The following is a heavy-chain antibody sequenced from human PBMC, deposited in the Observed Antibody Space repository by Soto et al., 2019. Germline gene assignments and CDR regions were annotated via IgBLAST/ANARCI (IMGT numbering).Heavy chain of an antibody. V-gene: IGHV3-15*01. CDR1: GITFNTAW. CDR3: TAGSPFNY. Sequence: PXGSLRLSCAASGITFNTAWLTWVRQAPGKGLEWVGRIKGKPDGGATDYAAPVEGRFTISRDDSQNTVFLQMNSLKTDDTAVYYCTAGSPFNYWGPGTLVTVSS. J-gene: IGHJ4*02. CDR2: IKGKPDGGAT.